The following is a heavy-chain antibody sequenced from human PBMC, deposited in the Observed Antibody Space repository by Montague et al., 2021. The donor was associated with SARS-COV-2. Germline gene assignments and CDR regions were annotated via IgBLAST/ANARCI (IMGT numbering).Heavy chain of an antibody. CDR2: IKRKGDST. Sequence: SLRLSCAASGFTFDDYGMSWVRQGPGKGLEWVSGIKRKGDSTGYADSVKGRFTISRDNAKNFLYLQMNSLRVDDTALYYCVRGAAAGPLDSWGQGTLVTVSS. V-gene: IGHV3-20*04. D-gene: IGHD6-13*01. J-gene: IGHJ4*02. CDR3: VRGAAAGPLDS. CDR1: GFTFDDYG.